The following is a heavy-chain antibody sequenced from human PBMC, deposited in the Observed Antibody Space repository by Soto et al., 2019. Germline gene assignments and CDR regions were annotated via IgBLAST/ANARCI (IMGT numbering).Heavy chain of an antibody. CDR1: GFTFSSYA. D-gene: IGHD6-19*01. CDR2: ISYDGSNK. J-gene: IGHJ4*02. V-gene: IGHV3-30-3*01. CDR3: ARGAVAGTKRFADIDY. Sequence: GGSLRLSCAASGFTFSSYAMHWVRQAPGKGLEWVAVISYDGSNKYYADSVKGRFTISRDNSKNTLYLQMNSLRAEDTAVYYCARGAVAGTKRFADIDYWGQGTLVTVSS.